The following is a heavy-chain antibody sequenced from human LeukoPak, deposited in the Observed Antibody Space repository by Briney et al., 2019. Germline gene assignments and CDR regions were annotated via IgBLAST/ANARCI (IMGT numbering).Heavy chain of an antibody. V-gene: IGHV3-53*01. CDR2: IYSGGST. Sequence: GGSLRLSCVASGFTVSSNYMSWVRQAPGKGLEWVSSIYSGGSTYYEDSVKGRFTISRDNSKNTLYLQMNNLRVEDTAVYYCAGMGRWAAESPLDYWGQGTLVIVSS. CDR1: GFTVSSNY. D-gene: IGHD1-14*01. J-gene: IGHJ4*02. CDR3: AGMGRWAAESPLDY.